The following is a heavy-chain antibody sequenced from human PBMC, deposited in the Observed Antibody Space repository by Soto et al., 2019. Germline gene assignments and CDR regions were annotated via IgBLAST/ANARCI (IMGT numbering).Heavy chain of an antibody. CDR3: ARDTQLWSPPDPPTLLYYYMDV. V-gene: IGHV1-69*04. Sequence: SVKVSCKASGGTFSSYTISWGRQAPGQGLEWMGRIIPILCIANYAQKFQGRVTITADKSTSTAYMELSSLRSEDTAVYYCARDTQLWSPPDPPTLLYYYMDVWGKGTTVTVSS. D-gene: IGHD5-18*01. J-gene: IGHJ6*03. CDR1: GGTFSSYT. CDR2: IIPILCIA.